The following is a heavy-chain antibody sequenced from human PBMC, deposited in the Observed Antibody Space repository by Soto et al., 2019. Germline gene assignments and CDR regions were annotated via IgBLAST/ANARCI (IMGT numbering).Heavy chain of an antibody. V-gene: IGHV3-48*02. CDR1: RCAFSSYS. Sequence: EVTIRRPWVPARCAFSSYSMNWVRQAPGKGLEWVSYISSSSSTIYYADSVKGRFTISRDNAKNSLYLQMNSLRDEDTAVYYCARDRSSGSYEENYYYYGMDVWGQGTTVTVSS. J-gene: IGHJ6*02. CDR3: ARDRSSGSYEENYYYYGMDV. CDR2: ISSSSSTI. D-gene: IGHD6-19*01.